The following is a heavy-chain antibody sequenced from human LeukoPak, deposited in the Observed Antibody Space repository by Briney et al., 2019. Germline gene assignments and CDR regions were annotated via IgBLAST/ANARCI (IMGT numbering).Heavy chain of an antibody. CDR2: INHSGST. D-gene: IGHD3-9*01. CDR1: GGSFSGYY. Sequence: SETLSLNCAVYGGSFSGYYWSWIRQPPGKGLEWVGEINHSGSTNYHPSLNTPLPISVDTSNNQFSLKLSSVTAADTAVYYCASAIPYFDWFPSYWGQGTLVTVSS. V-gene: IGHV4-34*01. CDR3: ASAIPYFDWFPSY. J-gene: IGHJ4*02.